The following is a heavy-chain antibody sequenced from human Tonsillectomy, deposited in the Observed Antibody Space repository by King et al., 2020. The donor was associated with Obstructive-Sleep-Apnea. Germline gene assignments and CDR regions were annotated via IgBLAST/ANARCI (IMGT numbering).Heavy chain of an antibody. Sequence: HVQLVESGAEVKKPGASVKVSCKASGYTFTGYYMHWVRQAPGQGLEWMGWTNPISGGTNYAPKFQGRVTMTRDTSISTVYMELSRLRSDDTAVYYCARGRDAYNPLDAFDIWGQGTMVTVSS. CDR3: ARGRDAYNPLDAFDI. D-gene: IGHD5-24*01. V-gene: IGHV1-2*02. CDR1: GYTFTGYY. J-gene: IGHJ3*02. CDR2: TNPISGGT.